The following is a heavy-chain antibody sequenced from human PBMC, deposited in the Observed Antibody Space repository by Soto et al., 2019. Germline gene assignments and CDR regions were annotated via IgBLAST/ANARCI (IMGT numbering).Heavy chain of an antibody. J-gene: IGHJ4*02. D-gene: IGHD3-3*01. CDR3: AQPSRFGLVIHPFDY. V-gene: IGHV4-34*01. CDR1: GGSFSGYY. Sequence: SETLSLTCAVYGGSFSGYYWSWIRQPPGKGLEWIGEINHSGSTNYNPSLKSRVTISVDTSKNQFSLKLSSVTAADTAVYYSAQPSRFGLVIHPFDYRGQGTRVTVAS. CDR2: INHSGST.